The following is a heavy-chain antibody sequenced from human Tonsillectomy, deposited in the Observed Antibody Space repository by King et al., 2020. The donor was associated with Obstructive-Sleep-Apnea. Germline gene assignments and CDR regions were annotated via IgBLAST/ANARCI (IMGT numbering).Heavy chain of an antibody. Sequence: QLVQSGAEVKKPGSSVKVSCKASGGTFSSYAISWVRQAPGQGLEWMGGIIPILGIANYAQKFQGRVTITADKSTSTAYMELSSLRSEATAVYYCARHSKSGDYGMDVWGQGTTVTVSS. J-gene: IGHJ6*02. CDR2: IIPILGIA. V-gene: IGHV1-69*10. D-gene: IGHD2-21*01. CDR1: GGTFSSYA. CDR3: ARHSKSGDYGMDV.